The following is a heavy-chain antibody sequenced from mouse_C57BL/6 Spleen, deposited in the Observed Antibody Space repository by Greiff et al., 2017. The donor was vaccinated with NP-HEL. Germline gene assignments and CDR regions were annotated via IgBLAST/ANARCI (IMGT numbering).Heavy chain of an antibody. CDR3: ARKTNSDY. CDR2: IYPGDGDT. V-gene: IGHV1-82*01. J-gene: IGHJ2*01. CDR1: GYAFSSSW. D-gene: IGHD1-3*01. Sequence: QVQLQQSGPELVKPGASVKISCKASGYAFSSSWMNWVKQRPGKGLEWIGRIYPGDGDTNYNGKFKGKATLTADKSSSTAYMQLSSLTSEDSAVYFCARKTNSDYWGQGTTLTVSS.